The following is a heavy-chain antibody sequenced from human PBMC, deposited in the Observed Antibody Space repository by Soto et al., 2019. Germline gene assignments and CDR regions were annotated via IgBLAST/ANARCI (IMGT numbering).Heavy chain of an antibody. CDR2: IYWNDDK. CDR1: GFSLSTSGVG. V-gene: IGHV2-5*01. CDR3: AHSRFGFWSGIWFDP. D-gene: IGHD3-3*01. J-gene: IGHJ5*02. Sequence: SGPTLVNPPQTLTLTCTFSGFSLSTSGVGVGWIRQPPGKALEWLALIYWNDDKRYSPSLKSRLTITKDTSKNHVVLIMTNMDPVDAATYYCAHSRFGFWSGIWFDPWGKGTLVTVSS.